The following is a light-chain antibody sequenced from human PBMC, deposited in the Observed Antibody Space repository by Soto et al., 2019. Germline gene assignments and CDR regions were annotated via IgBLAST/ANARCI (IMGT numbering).Light chain of an antibody. CDR1: RSNIGSNT. V-gene: IGLV1-44*01. Sequence: QSVLTQSPSASGTPGQRATISCSGSRSNIGSNTVNWYQQLPGTAPKLLIYRNNQRPSGVPDRFSGSKSGTSASLAISGLQAEDEADYYCATWDDSLNGLVFGGGTKLTVL. CDR3: ATWDDSLNGLV. J-gene: IGLJ3*02. CDR2: RNN.